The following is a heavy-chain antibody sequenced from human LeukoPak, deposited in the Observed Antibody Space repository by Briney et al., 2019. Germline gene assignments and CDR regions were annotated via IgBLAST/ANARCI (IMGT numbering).Heavy chain of an antibody. J-gene: IGHJ4*02. CDR1: GGSISSGGYS. CDR2: IYHSGST. V-gene: IGHV4-30-2*01. Sequence: SETLSLTCAVSGGSISSGGYSWSWIRQPPGKGLEWIGYIYHSGSTYYNPSLKSRVTISVDRSKNQFSLKLSSVTAADTAVYYCARHTSSIAAAGTHFDYWGQGTLVTVSS. D-gene: IGHD6-13*01. CDR3: ARHTSSIAAAGTHFDY.